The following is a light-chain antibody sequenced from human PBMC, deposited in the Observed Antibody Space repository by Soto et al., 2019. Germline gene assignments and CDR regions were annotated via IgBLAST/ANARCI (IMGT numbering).Light chain of an antibody. CDR1: ISDIGGYNY. CDR2: DVS. CDR3: NSYTSSSTHV. Sequence: LTQPASVSGSPGQSITISCTGTISDIGGYNYVSWYQQHPGKAPRLMIYDVSKRPSGVSDRFSGSKSGNTASLTISGLQAEDEADYYCNSYTSSSTHVFGTGTKVTVL. V-gene: IGLV2-14*01. J-gene: IGLJ1*01.